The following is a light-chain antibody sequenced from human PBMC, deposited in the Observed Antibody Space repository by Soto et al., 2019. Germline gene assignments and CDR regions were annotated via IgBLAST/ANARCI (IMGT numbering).Light chain of an antibody. Sequence: QSVLTQPPSVSGAPGQRVTISCTGSSSNIGAGYDAHWYQQLPGTAPKLLIYGNSNRPSGVPDRFSGSKSDTSASLAITGLQAEDEADYYCQSYDSSLSGVVFGGGTKLTVL. CDR2: GNS. J-gene: IGLJ2*01. V-gene: IGLV1-40*01. CDR3: QSYDSSLSGVV. CDR1: SSNIGAGYD.